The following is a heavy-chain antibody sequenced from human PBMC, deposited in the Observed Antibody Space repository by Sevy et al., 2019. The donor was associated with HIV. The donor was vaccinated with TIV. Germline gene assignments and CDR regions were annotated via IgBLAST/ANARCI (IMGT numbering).Heavy chain of an antibody. CDR2: ISGSGGST. V-gene: IGHV3-23*01. CDR3: AKDRFYRYCSGGSCYWAPDAFDI. D-gene: IGHD2-15*01. CDR1: GFTFSSYA. J-gene: IGHJ3*02. Sequence: GGSLRLSCAASGFTFSSYAMSWVRQAPGKGLEWDSAISGSGGSTYYADSVKGRFTISRDNSKNTLYLQMNSLRAEDTAVYYCAKDRFYRYCSGGSCYWAPDAFDIWGQGTMVTVSS.